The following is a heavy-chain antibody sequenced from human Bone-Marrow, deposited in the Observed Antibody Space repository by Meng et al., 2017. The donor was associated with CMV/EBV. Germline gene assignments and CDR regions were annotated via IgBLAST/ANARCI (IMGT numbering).Heavy chain of an antibody. D-gene: IGHD3-22*01. V-gene: IGHV4-59*01. CDR3: ARDYRVVSGYYDGFNI. Sequence: SETLSLTCTVSGGSISSYYWSWIRQPPGKGLEWIGYIYYSGSTNYNPSLKSRVTISVDTSKNQFSLKLSSVTAADTAVYYCARDYRVVSGYYDGFNIWGQGKMVTVSS. CDR1: GGSISSYY. J-gene: IGHJ3*02. CDR2: IYYSGST.